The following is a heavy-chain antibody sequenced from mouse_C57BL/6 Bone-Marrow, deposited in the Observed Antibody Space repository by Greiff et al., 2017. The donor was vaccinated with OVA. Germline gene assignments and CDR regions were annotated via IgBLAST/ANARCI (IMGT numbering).Heavy chain of an antibody. J-gene: IGHJ2*01. CDR3: TAPHTDYFDY. CDR2: IDPENGDT. V-gene: IGHV14-4*01. CDR1: GFNIKDDY. D-gene: IGHD1-1*01. Sequence: EVQLQESGAELVRPGASVKLSCTASGFNIKDDYMHWVKQRPERGLEWIGWIDPENGDTEYASKFQGKATITADTSSNTAYLQLSSLTSEDTAVYYCTAPHTDYFDYWGQGTTLTVSS.